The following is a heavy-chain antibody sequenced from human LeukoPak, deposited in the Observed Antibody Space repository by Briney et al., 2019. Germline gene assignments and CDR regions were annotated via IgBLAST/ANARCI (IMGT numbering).Heavy chain of an antibody. CDR1: GGSFSGYY. J-gene: IGHJ6*03. Sequence: SETLSLTCAVYGGSFSGYYWSWIRQPPGKGLEWIGEINHSGSTNYNPSLKSRVTVSVDTSKNQFSLKLSSVTAADTAVYYCARGSGYYDSSGYYSPYYYYYMDVWGKGTTVTVSS. V-gene: IGHV4-34*01. D-gene: IGHD3-22*01. CDR2: INHSGST. CDR3: ARGSGYYDSSGYYSPYYYYYMDV.